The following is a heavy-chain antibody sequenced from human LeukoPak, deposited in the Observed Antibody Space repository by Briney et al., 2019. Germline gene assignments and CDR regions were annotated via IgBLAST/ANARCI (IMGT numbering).Heavy chain of an antibody. CDR3: AREIVPAAKGNWFDP. V-gene: IGHV3-11*04. Sequence: GGSLRLSCAASGFTFSDYYMSWIRQAPGKGLEWVSYISSSSSTIYYADSVKGRFTISRDNAKNSLYLQMNSLRAEDTAVYYCAREIVPAAKGNWFDPWGQGTLVTVSS. CDR2: ISSSSSTI. CDR1: GFTFSDYY. J-gene: IGHJ5*02. D-gene: IGHD2-2*01.